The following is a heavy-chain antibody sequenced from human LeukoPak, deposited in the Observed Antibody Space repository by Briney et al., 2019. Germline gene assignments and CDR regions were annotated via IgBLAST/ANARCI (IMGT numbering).Heavy chain of an antibody. Sequence: SETLSLTCTVSGGSISSSSYYWGWIRQPPGKGLEWIGSIYYTGSTYYNSSLRSRVTISVDTSKSQFSLTLSSVTAADTAVYYCARHCRTTSCYTGDYWGQGTLVTVSS. D-gene: IGHD2-2*02. CDR1: GGSISSSSYY. V-gene: IGHV4-39*01. CDR3: ARHCRTTSCYTGDY. J-gene: IGHJ4*02. CDR2: IYYTGST.